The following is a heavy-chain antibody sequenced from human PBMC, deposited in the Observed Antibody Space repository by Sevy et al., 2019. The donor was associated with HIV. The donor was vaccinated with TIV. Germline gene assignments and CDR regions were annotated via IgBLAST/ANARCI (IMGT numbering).Heavy chain of an antibody. CDR1: GFTVNSNY. CDR3: AKGLRGTTTNNWFDP. V-gene: IGHV3-66*01. Sequence: GGSLRLSCAASGFTVNSNYMTWVRQAPGKGLEGVSVIHSDDTTYHADSVKDRFTISRDNFKNTLYLHMSSLRAEDTAVYYCAKGLRGTTTNNWFDPWGQGTLVTVSS. J-gene: IGHJ5*02. D-gene: IGHD4-17*01. CDR2: IHSDDTT.